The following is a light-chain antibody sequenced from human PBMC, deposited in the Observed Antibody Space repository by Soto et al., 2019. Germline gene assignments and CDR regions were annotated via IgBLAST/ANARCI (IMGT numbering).Light chain of an antibody. V-gene: IGLV2-23*01. J-gene: IGLJ2*01. CDR1: SRDVGSYNL. CDR3: CSYAGRRV. Sequence: QSVLTQPASVSGSPGQSITISCTGTSRDVGSYNLVSWYQQHPGKAPKLMIHEGSKRPSGVSKRCSGSKSGNPASLTISGLQAEDEADYCCCSYAGRRVFGGGTKLTVL. CDR2: EGS.